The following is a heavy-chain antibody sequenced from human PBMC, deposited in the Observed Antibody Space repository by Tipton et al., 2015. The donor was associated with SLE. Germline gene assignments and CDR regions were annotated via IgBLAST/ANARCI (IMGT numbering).Heavy chain of an antibody. CDR3: ATNWGWDARPWVTPFDY. D-gene: IGHD7-27*01. V-gene: IGHV4-34*01. CDR2: INHSGST. J-gene: IGHJ4*02. CDR1: GGSFSGYY. Sequence: TLSLTCAVYGGSFSGYYWSWIRQPPGKGLEWIGEINHSGSTNYNPSLKSRVTISVDTSKNQFSLKLISVTAADTAVYYCATNWGWDARPWVTPFDYWGQGTLVTVSS.